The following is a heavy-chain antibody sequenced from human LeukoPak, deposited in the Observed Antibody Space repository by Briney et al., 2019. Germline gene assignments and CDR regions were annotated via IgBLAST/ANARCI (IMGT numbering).Heavy chain of an antibody. CDR2: ISAYNGNT. CDR1: GYTFTSYG. Sequence: ASVKVSCKASGYTFTSYGISWVRQAPGQGLGWMGWISAYNGNTNYAQKLQGRVTMTTDTSTSTAYMELRSLRSDDTAVYYCARVYSSSSLRRYYYYYMDVWGKGTTVTVSS. J-gene: IGHJ6*03. CDR3: ARVYSSSSLRRYYYYYMDV. V-gene: IGHV1-18*01. D-gene: IGHD6-6*01.